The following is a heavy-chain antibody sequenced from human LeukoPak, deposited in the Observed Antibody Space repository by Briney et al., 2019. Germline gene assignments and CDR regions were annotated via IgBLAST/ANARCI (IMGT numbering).Heavy chain of an antibody. CDR2: IKEDGSEK. V-gene: IGHV3-7*01. D-gene: IGHD2-15*01. CDR1: GFTFSNYW. CDR3: ARNLRYCSGDSCYSDYFDY. Sequence: GGSLRLSCAASGFTFSNYWMSWVRQAPGKGLEWVANIKEDGSEKYYVDSVKGRFTISRDNAKNSLSLEMDNLRAEDTTVYYCARNLRYCSGDSCYSDYFDYWGQGTLVTVSS. J-gene: IGHJ4*02.